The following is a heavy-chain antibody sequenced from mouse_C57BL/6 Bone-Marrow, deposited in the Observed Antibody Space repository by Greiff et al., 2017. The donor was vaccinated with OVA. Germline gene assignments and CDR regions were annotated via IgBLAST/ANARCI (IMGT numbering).Heavy chain of an antibody. CDR3: ARSLITTVVATYAMDY. D-gene: IGHD1-1*01. V-gene: IGHV1-50*01. CDR2: IDPSDSYT. J-gene: IGHJ4*01. Sequence: VQLQQPGAELVKPGASVKLSCKASGYTFTSYWMQWVKQRPGQGLEWIGEIDPSDSYTNYNQKFKGKATLTVDTSSSPAYMQLSSLTSEDSAVYYCARSLITTVVATYAMDYWGQGTSVTVSS. CDR1: GYTFTSYW.